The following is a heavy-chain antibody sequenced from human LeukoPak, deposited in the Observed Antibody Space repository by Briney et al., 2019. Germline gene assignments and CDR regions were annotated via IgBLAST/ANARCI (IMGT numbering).Heavy chain of an antibody. Sequence: GGSLRLSCAASGFTFSSYGMSWVRQAPGEGLEWVSSIRGSGGSTYYADSVKGRFTIFRDSSKNTVYLQMNGVRAEDTAVYYCAKGGNSGRTYYYYYMDVWGKGTTVTVSS. J-gene: IGHJ6*03. CDR1: GFTFSSYG. CDR2: IRGSGGST. V-gene: IGHV3-23*01. D-gene: IGHD6-19*01. CDR3: AKGGNSGRTYYYYYMDV.